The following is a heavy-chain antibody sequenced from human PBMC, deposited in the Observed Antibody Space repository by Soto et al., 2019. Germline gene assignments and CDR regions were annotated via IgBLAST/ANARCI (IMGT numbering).Heavy chain of an antibody. CDR1: GLTVSTNP. V-gene: IGHV3-66*01. Sequence: EVQLVESGGGLVQPAGSLRLSCAASGLTVSTNPISWVRQAPGKGLEWDSVIYTGGGTHYADSVKGRFTISRDTSKNTVKLQMHSLRPEDTAVYFCARDGSGHWGQGTLVSVSS. CDR2: IYTGGGT. J-gene: IGHJ4*02. CDR3: ARDGSGH.